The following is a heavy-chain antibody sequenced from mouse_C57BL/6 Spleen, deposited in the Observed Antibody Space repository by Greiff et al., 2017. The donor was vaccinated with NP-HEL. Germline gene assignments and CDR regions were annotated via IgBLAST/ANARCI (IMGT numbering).Heavy chain of an antibody. D-gene: IGHD1-1*01. J-gene: IGHJ3*01. Sequence: QVQLQQSGAELVRPGTSVKVSCKASGYAFTNYLIEWVKQRPGQGLEWIGVINPGSGGTNYNEKFKGQATLNADKSSSNAYMQLSSLTSEESAVYFCAKGNYYGSSWFAYWGQGTLVTVSA. CDR1: GYAFTNYL. V-gene: IGHV1-54*01. CDR3: AKGNYYGSSWFAY. CDR2: INPGSGGT.